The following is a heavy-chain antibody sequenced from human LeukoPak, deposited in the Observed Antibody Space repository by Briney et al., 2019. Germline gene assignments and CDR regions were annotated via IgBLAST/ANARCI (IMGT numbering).Heavy chain of an antibody. CDR3: ARDGTLGYYGSGSYYINWFDP. CDR1: GGSISSYY. D-gene: IGHD3-10*01. CDR2: IYNSAST. V-gene: IGHV4-4*07. J-gene: IGHJ5*02. Sequence: SETLSLTCTVSGGSISSYYWSWIRQPAGKGLEWIGRIYNSASTNYNPSLKSRATMSLDTSKNQFYLKLSPVTAADTAVYYCARDGTLGYYGSGSYYINWFDPWGQGTLVTVSS.